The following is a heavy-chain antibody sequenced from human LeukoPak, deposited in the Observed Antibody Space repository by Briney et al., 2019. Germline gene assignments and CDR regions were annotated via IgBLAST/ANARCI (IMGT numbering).Heavy chain of an antibody. CDR1: GFTFDDYA. CDR3: ARMGYELGELKLKALDY. CDR2: ISWNSGSI. D-gene: IGHD3-10*01. Sequence: GRSLRLSCAASGFTFDDYAMHWVRQAPGKGLEWVSGISWNSGSIGYADSVKGRFTISRDNAKNSLYLQMSSLRAEDTAVYYCARMGYELGELKLKALDYWGQGTLVTVSS. V-gene: IGHV3-9*01. J-gene: IGHJ4*02.